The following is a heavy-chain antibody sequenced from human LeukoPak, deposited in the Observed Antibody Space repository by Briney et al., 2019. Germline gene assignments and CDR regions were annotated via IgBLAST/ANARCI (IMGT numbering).Heavy chain of an antibody. CDR2: VKQDRSEK. CDR1: GFTFSNYW. Sequence: GGSLRLSCAASGFTFSNYWMSWVRQAPGKGLEWVANVKQDRSEKYYVDSVKGRFTISRDNAKNSLYLQMNSLRAEDTAVYYCAKDRTVGAHGYMDVWGKGTTVTVSS. CDR3: AKDRTVGAHGYMDV. V-gene: IGHV3-7*03. D-gene: IGHD4-23*01. J-gene: IGHJ6*03.